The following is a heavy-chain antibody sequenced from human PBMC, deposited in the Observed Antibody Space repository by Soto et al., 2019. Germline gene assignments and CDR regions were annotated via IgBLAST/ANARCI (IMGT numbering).Heavy chain of an antibody. CDR2: INDGSGT. CDR3: TTVFDD. Sequence: EVPLVESGGGLVQHGGSLRLSCAASGFTLSNHWMHWVRQAPGKGLVWVSRINDGSGTSYADSVKGPFTASRDTAKNTLSLHMSMLRGQNTAVYYCTTVFDDWGQGTLVTVSS. V-gene: IGHV3-74*01. J-gene: IGHJ4*02. CDR1: GFTLSNHW.